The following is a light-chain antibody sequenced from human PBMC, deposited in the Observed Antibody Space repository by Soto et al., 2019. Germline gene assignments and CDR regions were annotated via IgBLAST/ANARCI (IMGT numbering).Light chain of an antibody. J-gene: IGLJ2*01. CDR2: DVS. CDR1: SSDVGGYNF. CDR3: SSFTSSDTLVV. V-gene: IGLV2-14*03. Sequence: QSASVSGSPGQSITISCTGTSSDVGGYNFVSWYQHHPAKAPKLMIYDVSNRPSGVSNRFSGSKSGNTASLTISGLQAEDEAHYYCSSFTSSDTLVVFGGGTQLTVL.